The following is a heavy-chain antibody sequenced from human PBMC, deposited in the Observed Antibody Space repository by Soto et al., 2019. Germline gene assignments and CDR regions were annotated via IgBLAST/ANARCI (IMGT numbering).Heavy chain of an antibody. V-gene: IGHV3-30*18. CDR1: GFTFSNFG. CDR3: AKDVYSRYDQRGDYYGMDV. Sequence: QVQLVESGGGVVQPGRSLRLSCAASGFTFSNFGIHWVRQAPGKGLEWVAVISYDGSNRYYGDYVKGRFTISRDNSKNTLYLQMNSLRAEDTAVYYCAKDVYSRYDQRGDYYGMDVWGQGTTVTVSS. CDR2: ISYDGSNR. J-gene: IGHJ6*02. D-gene: IGHD5-12*01.